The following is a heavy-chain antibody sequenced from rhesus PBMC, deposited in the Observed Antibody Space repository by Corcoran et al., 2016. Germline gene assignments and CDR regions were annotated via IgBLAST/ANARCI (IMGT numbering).Heavy chain of an antibody. CDR2: ISFDGSKK. V-gene: IGHV3-54*02. Sequence: EVQLVESGGGLVQPGGSLRLSCAASGFTFSCYGMHWVRQAPGKGLVWVAVISFDGSKKYYEDSVKDRFIISRDNSKNMLYRQMNDLKVGDTAVYYCARDRERQLELYFEFWGQGALVTVSS. CDR1: GFTFSCYG. J-gene: IGHJ1*01. D-gene: IGHD6-25*01. CDR3: ARDRERQLELYFEF.